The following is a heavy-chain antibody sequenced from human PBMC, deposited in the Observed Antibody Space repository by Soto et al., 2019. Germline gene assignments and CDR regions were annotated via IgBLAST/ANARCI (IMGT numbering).Heavy chain of an antibody. J-gene: IGHJ6*02. Sequence: TLSLTCTVSGASISSYYWSWIRQPPGKGLEWLARIDWEDTKLYSTSLKTRLSISKDTSKNQVVLTMTNMDPADTATYYCARAFYGMDVWGPGTTVTVSS. V-gene: IGHV2-70*16. CDR2: IDWEDTK. CDR3: ARAFYGMDV. CDR1: GASISSYY.